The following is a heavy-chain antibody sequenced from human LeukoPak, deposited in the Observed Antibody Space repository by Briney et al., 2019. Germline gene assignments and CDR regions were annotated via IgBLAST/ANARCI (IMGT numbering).Heavy chain of an antibody. CDR3: AKPHMVRGVAPFDY. V-gene: IGHV3-30*18. CDR1: EFTFSTYG. J-gene: IGHJ4*02. CDR2: ISYDGSNK. Sequence: GRSLRLSCAASEFTFSTYGMHWVRQAPGKGLEWVAVISYDGSNKYYADSVKGRFTISRDNSKNTLYLQMNSLRAEDTAVYYCAKPHMVRGVAPFDYWGQGTLVTVSS. D-gene: IGHD3-10*01.